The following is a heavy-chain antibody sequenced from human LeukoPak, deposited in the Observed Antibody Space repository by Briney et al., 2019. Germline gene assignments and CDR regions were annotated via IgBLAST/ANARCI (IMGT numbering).Heavy chain of an antibody. J-gene: IGHJ4*02. D-gene: IGHD4-17*01. CDR2: ISYDGDNK. CDR3: ANEIRPNDY. Sequence: GGSLRLSCAASGFTFSSYAMHWVRQAPGKGLEWVAIISYDGDNKYYADSVKGRFTISRDNSKNTLYLHMNSLRVGDTGIYYCANEIRPNDYWGQGTLVTVAS. CDR1: GFTFSSYA. V-gene: IGHV3-30*04.